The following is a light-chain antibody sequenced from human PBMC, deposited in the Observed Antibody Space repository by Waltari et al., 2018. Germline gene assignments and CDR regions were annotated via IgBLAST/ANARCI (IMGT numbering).Light chain of an antibody. V-gene: IGLV1-47*01. CDR1: HANLGSNY. Sequence: QSVLTQPPSASGTPGQRVSISCSGSHANLGSNYLYWYQQFPGMAPKRLLYRNNPRPSGVPDRFAGSKCGTSASLAISGLRSEDEAVYYCASWDDSHYVFGTGTKVTVL. J-gene: IGLJ1*01. CDR3: ASWDDSHYV. CDR2: RNN.